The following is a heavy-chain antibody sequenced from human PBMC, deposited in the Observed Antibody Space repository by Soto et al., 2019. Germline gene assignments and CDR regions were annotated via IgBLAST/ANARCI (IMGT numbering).Heavy chain of an antibody. CDR3: ARGTRINLYYDFWSGYYGRGMDV. CDR2: INHSGST. D-gene: IGHD3-3*01. CDR1: GGSFSGYY. Sequence: SETLSLTCAVYGGSFSGYYWSWIRQPPGKGLEWIGEINHSGSTNYNPSLKSRVTISVDTSKNQFSLKLSSVTAADTAVYYCARGTRINLYYDFWSGYYGRGMDVWGQGTTVTVS. V-gene: IGHV4-34*01. J-gene: IGHJ6*02.